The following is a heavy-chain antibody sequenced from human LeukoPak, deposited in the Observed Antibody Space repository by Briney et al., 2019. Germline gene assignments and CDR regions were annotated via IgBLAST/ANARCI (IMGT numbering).Heavy chain of an antibody. CDR1: SGSFSGYY. D-gene: IGHD2-2*01. V-gene: IGHV4-34*01. Sequence: SETLSLTCAVYSGSFSGYYWRWIRPPPGKGLEWIGEINHSGTTNYNPSLKSQVTISVDTSKNQFSLKLSSVTAADTAVYYCASVVVPAARNNYYYYYYMDVWGKGTTVTVSS. CDR3: ASVVVPAARNNYYYYYYMDV. CDR2: INHSGTT. J-gene: IGHJ6*03.